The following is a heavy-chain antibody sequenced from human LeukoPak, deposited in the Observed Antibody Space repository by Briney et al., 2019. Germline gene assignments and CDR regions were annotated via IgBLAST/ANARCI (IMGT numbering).Heavy chain of an antibody. CDR3: ASHSSGWYSASDY. CDR1: GFTFSNYA. CDR2: ISGSGGRI. D-gene: IGHD6-19*01. V-gene: IGHV3-23*01. J-gene: IGHJ4*02. Sequence: GGSLRLSCAASGFTFSNYAMSWVRQAPGKGLEWVSGISGSGGRIYYADSVKGQFTISRDNSKNTLYLQMNSLRAEDTAVYYCASHSSGWYSASDYWGQGTLVTVSS.